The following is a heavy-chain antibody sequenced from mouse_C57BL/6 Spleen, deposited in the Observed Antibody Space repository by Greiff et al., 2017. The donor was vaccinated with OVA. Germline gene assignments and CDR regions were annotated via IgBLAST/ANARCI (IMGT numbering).Heavy chain of an antibody. V-gene: IGHV1-78*01. D-gene: IGHD4-1*01. CDR3: ARPNNWDWFAY. CDR1: GYTFTDHT. Sequence: VQVVESDAELVKPGASVKISCKVSGYTFTDHTIHWMKQRPEQGLEWIGYIYPRDGSTKYNEKFKGKATLTADKSSSTAYTQLNSLTSEDSAVYFCARPNNWDWFAYWGQGTLVTVSA. J-gene: IGHJ3*01. CDR2: IYPRDGST.